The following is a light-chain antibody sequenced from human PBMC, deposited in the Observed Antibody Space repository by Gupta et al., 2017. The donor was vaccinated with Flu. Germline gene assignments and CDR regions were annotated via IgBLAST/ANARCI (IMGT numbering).Light chain of an antibody. V-gene: IGKV4-1*01. J-gene: IGKJ1*01. CDR1: QSVWYSPNKSNY. CDR3: QQCPSIPWT. CDR2: WAS. Sequence: DIAMTQSPDSLAVSLGERATISCRSSQSVWYSPNKSNYLAWYQQKAGQPPKLLVYWASTREYGVPDRFSGSGPETDFSLTISGLQAEDVAVYYCQQCPSIPWTFGQGTRVEIK.